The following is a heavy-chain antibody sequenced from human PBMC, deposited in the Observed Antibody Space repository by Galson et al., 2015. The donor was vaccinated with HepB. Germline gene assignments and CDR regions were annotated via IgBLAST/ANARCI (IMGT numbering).Heavy chain of an antibody. D-gene: IGHD5-18*01. CDR1: GFTLSSYA. Sequence: SLRLSCAASGFTLSSYAMSWVRQAPGKGLEWVSAISGSGGSIYYADSVKGRVTISRDSSKNTLYLRMNSLRAGDTAVYYCAKDRSGYSYGSFDYWGQGTLVTVSS. CDR2: ISGSGGSI. CDR3: AKDRSGYSYGSFDY. J-gene: IGHJ4*02. V-gene: IGHV3-23*01.